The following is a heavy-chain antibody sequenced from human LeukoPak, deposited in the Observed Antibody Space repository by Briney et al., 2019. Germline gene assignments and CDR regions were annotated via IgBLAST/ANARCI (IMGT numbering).Heavy chain of an antibody. CDR1: GGTFSSYA. V-gene: IGHV1-69*05. CDR2: IIPIFGTA. D-gene: IGHD3-9*01. J-gene: IGHJ5*02. Sequence: RASVKVSCKASGGTFSSYAIRWVRQAPGQGLEWMGGIIPIFGTANYAQKFQGRVTITTDESTSTAYMELSSLRSEDTAVYYCARDLPSLRYFDWLLDTWGQGTLVTVSS. CDR3: ARDLPSLRYFDWLLDT.